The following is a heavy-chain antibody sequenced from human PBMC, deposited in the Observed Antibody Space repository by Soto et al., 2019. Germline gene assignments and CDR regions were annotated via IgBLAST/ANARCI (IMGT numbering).Heavy chain of an antibody. Sequence: PSETLSLTCTVSGGSISSGVYYWSWIRQARGKGLEWIGYIYYGGSTYYNPSLKSRVTISVDTSKNQFSLKLSSVTAADTAVYYCARERPDGARLDPWGQGTLVTVSS. CDR3: ARERPDGARLDP. CDR1: GGSISSGVYY. J-gene: IGHJ5*02. V-gene: IGHV4-30-4*01. CDR2: IYYGGST.